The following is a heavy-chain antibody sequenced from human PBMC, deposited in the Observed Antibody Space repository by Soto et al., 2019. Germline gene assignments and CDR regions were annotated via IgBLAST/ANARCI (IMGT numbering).Heavy chain of an antibody. Sequence: PGGSLRLSCAASGFTFSTYGMHWVRQAPGKGLEWVVVIPYDGKNKYYADSVKGRFTISRDNSKNTLYLQMNNLRAEDTAVYYCGKDRDTYGAAYIFDYWGRGALVTVSS. V-gene: IGHV3-30*18. CDR1: GFTFSTYG. CDR3: GKDRDTYGAAYIFDY. CDR2: IPYDGKNK. D-gene: IGHD5-18*01. J-gene: IGHJ4*02.